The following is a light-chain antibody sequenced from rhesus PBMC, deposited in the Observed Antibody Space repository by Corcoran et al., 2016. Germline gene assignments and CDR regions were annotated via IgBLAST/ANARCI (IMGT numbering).Light chain of an antibody. CDR3: QQGNSNPFT. Sequence: DIQMSQSPSSLSASVGDRVTITCRASQGISSYLTWYQQKPGKAPKLLIYYANSLASGVPARFSGSGSWTDFTLTISSLQPEDFATYYCQQGNSNPFTFGPGTKLDIK. CDR2: YAN. V-gene: IGKV1-32*02. J-gene: IGKJ3*01. CDR1: QGISSY.